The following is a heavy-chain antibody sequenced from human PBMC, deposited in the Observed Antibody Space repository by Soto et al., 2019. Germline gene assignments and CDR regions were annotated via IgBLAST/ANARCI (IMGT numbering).Heavy chain of an antibody. J-gene: IGHJ5*02. CDR1: GYSFTSYW. Sequence: EVQLVQSGAEVKKPGESLRISCKGSGYSFTSYWINWVGQIPGRGLEWMGRIDPSDSYTNYSPSFQGHVIISADKSISTAYLQWSSLRASDTAMYYCATRRGGGRALRFDPWGQGTLVTVSS. D-gene: IGHD2-15*01. CDR2: IDPSDSYT. CDR3: ATRRGGGRALRFDP. V-gene: IGHV5-10-1*01.